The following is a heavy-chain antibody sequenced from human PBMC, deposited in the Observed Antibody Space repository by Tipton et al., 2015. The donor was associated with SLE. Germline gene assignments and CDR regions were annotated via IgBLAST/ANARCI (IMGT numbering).Heavy chain of an antibody. D-gene: IGHD3-3*01. V-gene: IGHV3-9*01. CDR1: GFTIDAYA. CDR2: ITWNSGSI. CDR3: TKDQLRFLEWSRDAFDI. J-gene: IGHJ3*02. Sequence: SLRLSCAASGFTIDAYAMHWVRQAPGKGLEWVSGITWNSGSIDYVDSVKGRFAISRDNAKNSLYLQMNSLRAEDTAFYFCTKDQLRFLEWSRDAFDIWGQGTMVTVSS.